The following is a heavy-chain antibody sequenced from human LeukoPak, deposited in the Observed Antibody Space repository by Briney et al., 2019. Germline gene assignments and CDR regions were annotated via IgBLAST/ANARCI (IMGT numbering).Heavy chain of an antibody. CDR3: ARGTTAYFDY. V-gene: IGHV4-34*01. CDR1: GGSFSGYY. D-gene: IGHD4-17*01. CDR2: INHSGST. J-gene: IGHJ4*02. Sequence: SETLSLTCAVYGGSFSGYYWSWIRQPPGKGLEWIGEINHSGSTNYNPSLKSRVAISVDTSKNQFSLKLSSVTAADTAVYYCARGTTAYFDYWGQGTLVTVSS.